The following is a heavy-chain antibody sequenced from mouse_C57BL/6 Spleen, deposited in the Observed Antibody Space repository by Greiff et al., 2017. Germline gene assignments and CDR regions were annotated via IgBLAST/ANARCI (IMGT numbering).Heavy chain of an antibody. CDR3: ARRDYYGRDYYAMDY. CDR1: GYTFTSYW. CDR2: IDPSDSYT. Sequence: QVQLQQPGAELVMPGASVKLSCKASGYTFTSYWMHWVKQRPGQGLAWIGEIDPSDSYTTYNQKFKGKSTLTVDKSSSTAYMQRSSLTSEDSAVYYCARRDYYGRDYYAMDYWGQGNSVTVSS. J-gene: IGHJ4*01. V-gene: IGHV1-69*01. D-gene: IGHD1-1*01.